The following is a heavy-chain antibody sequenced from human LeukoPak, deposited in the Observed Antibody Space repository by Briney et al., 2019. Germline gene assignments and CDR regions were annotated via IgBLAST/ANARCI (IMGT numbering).Heavy chain of an antibody. CDR3: AKDRRDSSGDAFDI. V-gene: IGHV3-33*06. D-gene: IGHD3-22*01. J-gene: IGHJ3*02. CDR2: IWYDGSNK. Sequence: GRSLRLSCAASGFTFSSYGMHWVRQAPGKGLEWVAVIWYDGSNKYYADSVKGRFTISRDNSKNTLYLQMNSLRAEDTAVYYCAKDRRDSSGDAFDIWGQGTMVTVSS. CDR1: GFTFSSYG.